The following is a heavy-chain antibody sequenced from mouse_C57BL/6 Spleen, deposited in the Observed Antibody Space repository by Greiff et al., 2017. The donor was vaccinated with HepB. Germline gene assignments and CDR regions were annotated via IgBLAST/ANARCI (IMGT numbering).Heavy chain of an antibody. CDR1: GYTFTTYP. J-gene: IGHJ4*01. CDR3: ARAGNYYGVWAMDY. V-gene: IGHV1-47*01. Sequence: VHLVESGAELVKPGASVKMSCKASGYTFTTYPIEWMKQNHGKSLEWIGNFHPYNDDTKYNEKFKGKATLTVEKSSSTVYLELSRLTSDDSAVYYCARAGNYYGVWAMDYWGQGTSVTVSS. D-gene: IGHD1-1*01. CDR2: FHPYNDDT.